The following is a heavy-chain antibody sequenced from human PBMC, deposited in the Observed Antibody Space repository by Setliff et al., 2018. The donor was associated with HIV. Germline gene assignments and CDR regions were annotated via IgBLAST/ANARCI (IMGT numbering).Heavy chain of an antibody. CDR2: INHSGTT. J-gene: IGHJ4*02. D-gene: IGHD6-6*01. CDR1: GGSLSGYY. V-gene: IGHV4-34*01. CDR3: ARVRRGSSARAPFDS. Sequence: PSXTLSXXXAVYGGSLSGYYWTWXRQPPGKGLEXIGEINHSGTTDYNPSLKSRVTXXXDTSKNHLSLKLTSVTDADTAVYYCARVRRGSSARAPFDSWGXGALVTVSS.